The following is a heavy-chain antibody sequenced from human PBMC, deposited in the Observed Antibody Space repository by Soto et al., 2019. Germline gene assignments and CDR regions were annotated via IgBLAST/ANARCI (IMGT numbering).Heavy chain of an antibody. J-gene: IGHJ5*02. CDR2: IGPESGAT. Sequence: GASVKVSCKASGYTFTGHYIHWVRQAPEQGPEWMGEIGPESGATRYAQKFQGRVTMTRDMSITTVYMELNNLSPDDTAVYYCAREEVAGTNWFDPWGQGTLVTVSS. CDR3: AREEVAGTNWFDP. V-gene: IGHV1-2*02. D-gene: IGHD6-19*01. CDR1: GYTFTGHY.